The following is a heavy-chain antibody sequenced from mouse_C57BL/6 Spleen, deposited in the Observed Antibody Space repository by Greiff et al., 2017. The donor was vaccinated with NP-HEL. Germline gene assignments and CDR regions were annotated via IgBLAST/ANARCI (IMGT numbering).Heavy chain of an antibody. V-gene: IGHV1-72*01. CDR2: IDPNSGGH. J-gene: IGHJ4*01. CDR3: AREDPTTVVAPDAMDY. Sequence: VQLQQPGAELVKPGASVKLSCKASGSTFTSYWMHWVKQRPGRGLEWIGRIDPNSGGHKSNDELKSKATLTVDKPSSTAYMQLSSLTSEDSAVYYCAREDPTTVVAPDAMDYWGQGTSVTVSS. CDR1: GSTFTSYW. D-gene: IGHD1-1*01.